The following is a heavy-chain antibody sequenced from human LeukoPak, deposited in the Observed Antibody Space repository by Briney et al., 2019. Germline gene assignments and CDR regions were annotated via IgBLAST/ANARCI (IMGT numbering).Heavy chain of an antibody. CDR3: ATDQEPRGSSWDKNYYYYYGMDV. CDR1: GYTFTSYY. CDR2: INPSGGST. D-gene: IGHD6-13*01. Sequence: ASVKVSCKASGYTFTSYYMHWVRQAPGQGLEWMGIINPSGGSTSYAQKFQGGVTMTREPSTSAVYMELSSLRSEDTAVYYCATDQEPRGSSWDKNYYYYYGMDVWGQGPRSPSP. V-gene: IGHV1-46*01. J-gene: IGHJ6*02.